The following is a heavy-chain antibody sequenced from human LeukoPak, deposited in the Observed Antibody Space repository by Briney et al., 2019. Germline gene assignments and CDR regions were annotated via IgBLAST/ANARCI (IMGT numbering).Heavy chain of an antibody. CDR3: AKEATGTTSVTSAFDY. J-gene: IGHJ4*02. CDR2: ISGSGGNT. D-gene: IGHD1-1*01. Sequence: GGSLRLSCAASGFTFSSYAMSWVRQAPGKGLEWVSAISGSGGNTYYADSLKGRFTISRDNSKNTLFLQMNSLTAEDTAVYYCAKEATGTTSVTSAFDYWSQRILVTVSS. V-gene: IGHV3-23*01. CDR1: GFTFSSYA.